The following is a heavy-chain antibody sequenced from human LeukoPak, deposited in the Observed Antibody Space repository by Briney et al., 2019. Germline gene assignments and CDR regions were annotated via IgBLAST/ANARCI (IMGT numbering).Heavy chain of an antibody. Sequence: VASVKVSCKASGYTFTGYYMHWVRQAPGQGLEWMGWINPNSGGTNYAQKFQGRVTMTRDTSISTAYMELSWLRSDDTAVYYCARDGESELLGYYFDYWGQGTLVTVSS. J-gene: IGHJ4*02. CDR1: GYTFTGYY. V-gene: IGHV1-2*02. D-gene: IGHD1-26*01. CDR2: INPNSGGT. CDR3: ARDGESELLGYYFDY.